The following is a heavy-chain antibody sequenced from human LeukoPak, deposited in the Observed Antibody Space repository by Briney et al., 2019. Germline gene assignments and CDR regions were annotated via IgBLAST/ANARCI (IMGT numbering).Heavy chain of an antibody. J-gene: IGHJ6*03. CDR1: GFPFSNYA. CDR3: ARDTSAFLTGYYYMDV. V-gene: IGHV3-23*01. CDR2: ISGRGDNT. Sequence: GGSLRLSCAASGFPFSNYAVSWVRPAPGKGPEWVSAISGRGDNTYYADPVRGRFTISRDNSKNTLYLQMNSLRAEDTAVYYCARDTSAFLTGYYYMDVWGKGTTVTVSS. D-gene: IGHD2-2*01.